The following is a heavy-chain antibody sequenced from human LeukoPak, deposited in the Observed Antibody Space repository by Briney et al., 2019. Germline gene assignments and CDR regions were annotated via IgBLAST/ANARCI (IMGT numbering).Heavy chain of an antibody. Sequence: PSETLSLTCTVSGGSISSGDYYWSWLRQPPGKGLEWIGYIYYSGSTYYNPSLKSRVTISVDKSKNQFSLKLSSVTAADTAVYYCARDLLGYCSGGSCSDWGQGTLVTVSS. J-gene: IGHJ4*02. V-gene: IGHV4-30-4*01. D-gene: IGHD2-15*01. CDR2: IYYSGST. CDR1: GGSISSGDYY. CDR3: ARDLLGYCSGGSCSD.